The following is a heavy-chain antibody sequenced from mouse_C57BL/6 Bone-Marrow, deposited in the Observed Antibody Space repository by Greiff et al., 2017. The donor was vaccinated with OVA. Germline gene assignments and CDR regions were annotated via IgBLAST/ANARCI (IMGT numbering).Heavy chain of an antibody. Sequence: EVHLVESGPELVKPGASVKISCKASGYSFTGYCVHLVKQIHGKSLSFIGRINPYNGDTFYNQKFKGKATLTVDKSSSTAHMELLSLTSEDFAVYYCAREGDWAWGQGTTLTVSS. CDR1: GYSFTGYC. V-gene: IGHV1-37*01. CDR3: AREGDWA. D-gene: IGHD4-1*01. CDR2: INPYNGDT. J-gene: IGHJ2*01.